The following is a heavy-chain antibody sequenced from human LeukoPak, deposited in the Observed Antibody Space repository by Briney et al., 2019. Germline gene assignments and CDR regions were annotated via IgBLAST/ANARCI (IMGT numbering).Heavy chain of an antibody. V-gene: IGHV3-23*01. J-gene: IGHJ4*02. D-gene: IGHD1-26*01. Sequence: GGSLRLSCAASGLTFSSYAMSWVRQAPGKGLEWVSAISGSGVSTYYADSVKGRFTISRDNSKNTLYLQMNSLRAEDTAVYYCARSGSGSSWYYFDYWGQGTLVTVSS. CDR1: GLTFSSYA. CDR2: ISGSGVST. CDR3: ARSGSGSSWYYFDY.